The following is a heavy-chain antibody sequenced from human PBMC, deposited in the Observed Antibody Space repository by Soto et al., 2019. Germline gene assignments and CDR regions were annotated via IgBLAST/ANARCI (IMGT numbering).Heavy chain of an antibody. CDR2: IIPIFGTA. J-gene: IGHJ4*02. V-gene: IGHV1-69*13. D-gene: IGHD3-22*01. Sequence: ASVKVSCKASGGTFSSYAISWVRQAPGQGLEWMGGIIPIFGTANYAQKFQGRVTITADESTSTAYMELSSLRSEDTAVYYCARDLAYYYDSSGYYFDYWGQGTLVTVSS. CDR3: ARDLAYYYDSSGYYFDY. CDR1: GGTFSSYA.